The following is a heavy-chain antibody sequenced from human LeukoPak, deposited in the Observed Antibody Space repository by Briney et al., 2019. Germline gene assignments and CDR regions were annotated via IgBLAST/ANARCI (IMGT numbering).Heavy chain of an antibody. CDR1: GGTFSSYA. J-gene: IGHJ4*02. V-gene: IGHV1-69*01. CDR3: ARAPDMAVAGAYFDY. Sequence: SVKVSCRASGGTFSSYAISWVRQAPGQGLEWMGGIIQQTTHRSSRAESTSTAYMELSGLRSEDTAVYYCARAPDMAVAGAYFDYWGQGTLVTVSS. D-gene: IGHD6-19*01. CDR2: IIQ.